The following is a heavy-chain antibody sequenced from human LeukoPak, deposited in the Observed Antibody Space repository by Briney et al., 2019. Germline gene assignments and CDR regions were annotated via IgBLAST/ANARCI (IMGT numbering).Heavy chain of an antibody. CDR1: GFTFSSYA. Sequence: SGGSLRFSCAASGFTFSSYAMSWVRQAPGKGLEGASVISGSGGSTYYADSVKGLFTISRDNSKNTLYLQMNSLRAEDTAVYYCAKSLIVGDYDWFDPWGQGTLVTVSS. D-gene: IGHD4-17*01. J-gene: IGHJ5*02. V-gene: IGHV3-23*01. CDR2: ISGSGGST. CDR3: AKSLIVGDYDWFDP.